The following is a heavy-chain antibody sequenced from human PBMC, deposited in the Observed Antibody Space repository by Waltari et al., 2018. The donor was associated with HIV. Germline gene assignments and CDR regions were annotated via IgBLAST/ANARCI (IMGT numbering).Heavy chain of an antibody. V-gene: IGHV3-48*04. CDR1: GFTFSSYS. Sequence: EVQLVESGGGLVQPGGSLRLSCAASGFTFSSYSMNWVRQAPGKGLEWVSYISSSSSTIYYADSVKGRFTISRDNAKNSLYLQMNSLRAEDTAVYYCAQLGLGEGKYFDLWGRGTLVTVSS. CDR3: AQLGLGEGKYFDL. D-gene: IGHD3-16*01. J-gene: IGHJ2*01. CDR2: ISSSSSTI.